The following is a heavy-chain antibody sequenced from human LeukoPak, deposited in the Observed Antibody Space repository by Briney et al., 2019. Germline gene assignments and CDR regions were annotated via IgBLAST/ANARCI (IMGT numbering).Heavy chain of an antibody. Sequence: SETLSLTCTVSGGSTSSGGYYWNWIRQHPGKGLEWIGYIYYSGNTYYNPSLKSRVTISVDTSKNQFSLKLSSVTAADTAVYYCARIEMATITYFDYWGQGTLVTVSS. CDR1: GGSTSSGGYY. CDR3: ARIEMATITYFDY. D-gene: IGHD5-24*01. J-gene: IGHJ4*02. CDR2: IYYSGNT. V-gene: IGHV4-31*03.